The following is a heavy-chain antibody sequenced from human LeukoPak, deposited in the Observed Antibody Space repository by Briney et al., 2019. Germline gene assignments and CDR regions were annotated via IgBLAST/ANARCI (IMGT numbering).Heavy chain of an antibody. D-gene: IGHD2-2*01. CDR3: AKDQYQLPYW. Sequence: PGGSLRLSCAASGFTFANYAMTWVRQAPGKGLDWVSLISGSGSNTYYTDSVKGRFTISRDNSKNTLYLQMNSLRAEDTAVYYCAKDQYQLPYWWGQGTLVTVSS. CDR2: ISGSGSNT. V-gene: IGHV3-23*01. CDR1: GFTFANYA. J-gene: IGHJ4*02.